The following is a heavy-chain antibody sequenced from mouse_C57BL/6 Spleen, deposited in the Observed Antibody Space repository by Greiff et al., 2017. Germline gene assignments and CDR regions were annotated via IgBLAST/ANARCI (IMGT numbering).Heavy chain of an antibody. V-gene: IGHV1-15*01. D-gene: IGHD1-1*01. CDR3: TNYYGRGY. CDR2: IDPETGGT. J-gene: IGHJ2*01. CDR1: GYTFTDYE. Sequence: QVQLKESGAELVRPGASVTLSCKASGYTFTDYEMHWVKQTPVHGLEWIGAIDPETGGTAYNQKFKGKDILTADKSSSPAYMELRSLTSEDSAVYYCTNYYGRGYWGQGTTLTVAS.